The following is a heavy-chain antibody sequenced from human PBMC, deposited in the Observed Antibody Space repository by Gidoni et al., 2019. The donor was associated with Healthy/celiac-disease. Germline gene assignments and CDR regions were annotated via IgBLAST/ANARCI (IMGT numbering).Heavy chain of an antibody. CDR3: ARGDYYGSGSYYNEPQYYYYYGMDV. Sequence: QVQLVQSGAEVKKPGSSVKVSCKASGGTFSSYAISWVRQAPGQGLEWMGGIIPILGIANYAQKFQGRVTITADKSTSTAYMELSSLRSEDTAVYYCARGDYYGSGSYYNEPQYYYYYGMDVWGQGTTVTVSS. D-gene: IGHD3-10*01. V-gene: IGHV1-69*10. CDR1: GGTFSSYA. CDR2: IIPILGIA. J-gene: IGHJ6*02.